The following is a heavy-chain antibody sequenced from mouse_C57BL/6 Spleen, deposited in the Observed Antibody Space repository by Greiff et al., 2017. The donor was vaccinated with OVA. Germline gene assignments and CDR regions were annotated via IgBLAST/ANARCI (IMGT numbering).Heavy chain of an antibody. CDR3: ARNYGSSYDYAMDY. CDR1: GYTFTSYW. CDR2: IDPSDSET. V-gene: IGHV1-52*01. Sequence: QVQLQQPGAELVRPGSSVKLSCKASGYTFTSYWMHWVKQRPIQGLEWIGNIDPSDSETHYNQKFTDKATLTVDKSSSTAYMQLSSLTSEDSAVYYCARNYGSSYDYAMDYWGQGTSVTVSS. J-gene: IGHJ4*01. D-gene: IGHD1-1*01.